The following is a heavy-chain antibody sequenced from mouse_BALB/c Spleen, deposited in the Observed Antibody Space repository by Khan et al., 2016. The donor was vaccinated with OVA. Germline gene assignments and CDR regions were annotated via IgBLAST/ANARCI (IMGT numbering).Heavy chain of an antibody. CDR2: INTNTGEP. Sequence: LVESGPDLKKPGETVKISCKASGYTFTNYGMNWVRQSPGKGLKWMGWINTNTGEPTYAEEFKGRFAFSLETSASTAYLQINNLKNEDTATYCCARSRWLLPAMDYWGQGTSGTVSS. D-gene: IGHD2-3*01. CDR3: ARSRWLLPAMDY. J-gene: IGHJ4*01. V-gene: IGHV9-3*02. CDR1: GYTFTNYG.